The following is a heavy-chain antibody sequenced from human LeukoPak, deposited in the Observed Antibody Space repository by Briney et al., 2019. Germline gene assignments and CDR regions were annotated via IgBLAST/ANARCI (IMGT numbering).Heavy chain of an antibody. CDR2: ISAYNGNT. V-gene: IGHV1-18*01. CDR3: ARGGGVVAVPTGAPRSYYYGMDV. CDR1: GYTFTNYG. D-gene: IGHD2-2*01. J-gene: IGHJ6*02. Sequence: ASVKVSCKASGYTFTNYGISWVRQAPGQGLEWMGWISAYNGNTNYAQKLQGRVTMTTDTSTSTAYMELRSLRSDDTAVYYCARGGGVVAVPTGAPRSYYYGMDVWGQGTTVTVSS.